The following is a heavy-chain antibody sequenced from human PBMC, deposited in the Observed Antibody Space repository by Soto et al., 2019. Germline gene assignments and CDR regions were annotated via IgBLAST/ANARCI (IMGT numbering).Heavy chain of an antibody. CDR3: ARGYYDFWSGYYISPYGMDV. J-gene: IGHJ6*02. CDR1: GFTFSDYY. CDR2: ISSRGSSI. Sequence: SGGSLRLSCAVSGFTFSDYYMSWIRQAPGKGLEWVSYISSRGSSIYYADSVKGRFTISRDNAKNSLYPQMNGLRAEDTAVYYCARGYYDFWSGYYISPYGMDVWGQGTTVTVSS. D-gene: IGHD3-3*01. V-gene: IGHV3-11*01.